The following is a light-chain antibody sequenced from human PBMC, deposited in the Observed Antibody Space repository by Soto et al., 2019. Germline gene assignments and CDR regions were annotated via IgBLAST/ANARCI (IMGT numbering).Light chain of an antibody. J-gene: IGKJ1*01. Sequence: DIQMTQSPSSLSASIGDRVTITCRASQGISSHLAWYQQKPGKVPKLLIYAASTLQSGVPSRFSGSGSGTDFTLTISSLQPEDVATYYCQKYNNAPWTFGQGTKVEIK. CDR1: QGISSH. CDR3: QKYNNAPWT. CDR2: AAS. V-gene: IGKV1-27*01.